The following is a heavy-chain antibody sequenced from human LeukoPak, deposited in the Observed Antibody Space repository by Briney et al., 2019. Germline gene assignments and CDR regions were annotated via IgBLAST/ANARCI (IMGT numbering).Heavy chain of an antibody. Sequence: QPGGSLRLSCAASGFIFSSHTMHWVRQAPGKGLEWVALISKDGTNDYYADSVKGRFTISRDNSKNTLYLQMNSLISEDTAVYYCARSTLGTMTRLGDYWGQGTLVTVSP. V-gene: IGHV3-30-3*01. J-gene: IGHJ4*02. CDR1: GFIFSSHT. CDR3: ARSTLGTMTRLGDY. D-gene: IGHD1-1*01. CDR2: ISKDGTND.